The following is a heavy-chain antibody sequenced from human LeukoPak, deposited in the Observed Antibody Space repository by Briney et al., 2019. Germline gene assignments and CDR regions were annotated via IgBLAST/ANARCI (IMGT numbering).Heavy chain of an antibody. CDR1: GGSISSYY. CDR2: IYYSGST. J-gene: IGHJ4*02. Sequence: PSETLSLTCTVSGGSISSYYWSWIRQPPGKGLGWIGYIYYSGSTNYNPSLKSRVTISVDTSKNQFSLKLSSVTAADTAVYYCARNYGGNSGGWYYFDYWGQGTLVTVSS. D-gene: IGHD4-23*01. CDR3: ARNYGGNSGGWYYFDY. V-gene: IGHV4-59*01.